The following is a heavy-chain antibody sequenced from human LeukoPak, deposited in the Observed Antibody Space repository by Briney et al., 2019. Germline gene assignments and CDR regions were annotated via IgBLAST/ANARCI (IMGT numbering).Heavy chain of an antibody. V-gene: IGHV4-59*01. J-gene: IGHJ4*02. CDR1: GGSISSYY. CDR3: ARSGYYYDSSGYYYY. D-gene: IGHD3-22*01. CDR2: IYYSGST. Sequence: SETLSLTCTVSGGSISSYYWSWIRQPPGKGLEWIGYIYYSGSTNYNPSLKSRVTISVDTSKNQFSLKLSSVTAVDTAVYYCARSGYYYDSSGYYYYWGQGTLVTVSS.